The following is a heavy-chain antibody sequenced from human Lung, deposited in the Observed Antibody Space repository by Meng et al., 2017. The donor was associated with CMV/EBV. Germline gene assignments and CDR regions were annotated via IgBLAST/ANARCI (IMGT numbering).Heavy chain of an antibody. V-gene: IGHV1-8*03. Sequence: CTFHNYDINWVRQATGQGLEWMGWMNPNSGNTGYAQKFQGRVTITRDTSIGTAYMELSSLRSEDTAVYYCARMSYDWDDQESNWFDPWGQGTLVTVSS. J-gene: IGHJ5*02. CDR3: ARMSYDWDDQESNWFDP. D-gene: IGHD1-20*01. CDR2: MNPNSGNT. CDR1: CTFHNYD.